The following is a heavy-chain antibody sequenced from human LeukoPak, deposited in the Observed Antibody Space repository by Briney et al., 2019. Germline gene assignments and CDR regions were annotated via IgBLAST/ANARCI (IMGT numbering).Heavy chain of an antibody. J-gene: IGHJ4*02. CDR1: GYTFTGYY. Sequence: ASVKVSCKASGYTFTGYYMHWVRQAPGQGLEWMGRINPNSGGTNYAQKFQGRVTMTRVTSISTAYMELSRLRSDDTAVYYCARDPPQAMVRGVGYDYWGQGTLVTVSS. CDR3: ARDPPQAMVRGVGYDY. D-gene: IGHD3-10*01. V-gene: IGHV1-2*06. CDR2: INPNSGGT.